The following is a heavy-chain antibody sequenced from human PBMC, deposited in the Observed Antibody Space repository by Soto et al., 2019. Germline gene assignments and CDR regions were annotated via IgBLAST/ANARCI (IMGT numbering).Heavy chain of an antibody. CDR2: ISGSGRST. V-gene: IGHV3-23*01. J-gene: IGHJ4*02. D-gene: IGHD6-19*01. CDR1: GFTFSSYA. CDR3: AKVIYRTWLGFFDY. Sequence: EVQLLESGGGLVQPGGSLRLSCAASGFTFSSYAMSWVRQAPGKGLEWASAISGSGRSTYYPDSVKGRFTISRDNSKNTRNLPMNSLIYEDTAVYYCAKVIYRTWLGFFDYWGQGTLVTVSS.